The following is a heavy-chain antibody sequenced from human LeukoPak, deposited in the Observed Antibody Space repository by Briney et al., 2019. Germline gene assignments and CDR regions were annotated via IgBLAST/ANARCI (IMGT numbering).Heavy chain of an antibody. CDR1: GGSISSGGYS. J-gene: IGHJ3*02. V-gene: IGHV4-30-2*01. D-gene: IGHD2-15*01. CDR2: IYHSGST. Sequence: SQTLSLTCAVSGGSISSGGYSWRWIRQPPGKGLEWIGYIYHSGSTYYNPSLKSRVTISVDRSKNQFSLKLSSVTAADTAVYYCARDLWAARNAFDIWGQGTMVTVSS. CDR3: ARDLWAARNAFDI.